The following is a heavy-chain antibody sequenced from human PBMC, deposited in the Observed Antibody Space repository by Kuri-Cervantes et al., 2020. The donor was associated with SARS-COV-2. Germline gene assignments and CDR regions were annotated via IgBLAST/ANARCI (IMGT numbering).Heavy chain of an antibody. Sequence: SVKVSCKASGGTFSSYAISWVRQAPGQGLEWMGGIIPIFGTANYAQKFQGRVTITADESTSTAYMELSSLRSEDTAVYYCARVLREICSSTSCYQGLWGQGTLVTVSS. V-gene: IGHV1-69*13. CDR2: IIPIFGTA. CDR3: ARVLREICSSTSCYQGL. CDR1: GGTFSSYA. D-gene: IGHD2-2*01. J-gene: IGHJ4*02.